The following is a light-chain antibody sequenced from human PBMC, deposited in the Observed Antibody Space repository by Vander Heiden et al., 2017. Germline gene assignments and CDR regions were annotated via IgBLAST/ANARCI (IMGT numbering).Light chain of an antibody. CDR2: KDS. CDR1: ALPKQY. Sequence: SYELPQPPSVSVSPGQTARITCSGDALPKQYAYWYQQKPGQAPVLVIYKDSERPSGIPERFSGSSSGTTVTLTISGVQAEDEADYYCQSADSSGTRGVFGTGTKVTVL. V-gene: IGLV3-25*03. J-gene: IGLJ1*01. CDR3: QSADSSGTRGV.